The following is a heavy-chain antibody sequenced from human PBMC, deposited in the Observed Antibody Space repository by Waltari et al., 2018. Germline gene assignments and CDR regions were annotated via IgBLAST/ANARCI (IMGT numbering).Heavy chain of an antibody. CDR3: ARVVQYYDILTGSLGAFDI. CDR1: GYSISSGYY. Sequence: QVQLQESGPGLVKPSETLSLTCAVSGYSISSGYYWGWIRQPPGKGLEWIGSIYHSGSTYYNPSRKSRVTISVDTSKNQFSLKLSSVTAADTAVYYCARVVQYYDILTGSLGAFDIWGQGTMVTVSS. J-gene: IGHJ3*02. CDR2: IYHSGST. V-gene: IGHV4-38-2*01. D-gene: IGHD3-9*01.